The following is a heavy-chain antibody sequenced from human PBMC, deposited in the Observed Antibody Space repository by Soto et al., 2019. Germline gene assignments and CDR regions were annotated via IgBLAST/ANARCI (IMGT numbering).Heavy chain of an antibody. CDR3: ASRYSSGWYGNWFDP. D-gene: IGHD6-19*01. V-gene: IGHV4-39*01. Sequence: PSETLSLTCTVSGGSIISSSYYWGWIRQPPGKGLEWIGSIYYSGSTYYNPSLKSRVTISVDTSKNQFSLKLSSVTAADTAVYYCASRYSSGWYGNWFDPWGQGTLVTVSS. CDR2: IYYSGST. J-gene: IGHJ5*02. CDR1: GGSIISSSYY.